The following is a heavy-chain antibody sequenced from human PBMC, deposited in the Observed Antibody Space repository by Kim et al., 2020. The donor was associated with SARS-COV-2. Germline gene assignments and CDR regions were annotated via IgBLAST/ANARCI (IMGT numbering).Heavy chain of an antibody. J-gene: IGHJ6*02. CDR1: GFTFSSYG. CDR3: AKDPKFAYSSSWYVSDYYYGMDA. V-gene: IGHV3-30*18. D-gene: IGHD6-13*01. Sequence: GGSLRLSCAASGFTFSSYGMHWVRQAPGKGLEWVAVISYDGSNKYYADSVKGRFTISRDNSKNTLYLQMNSLRAEDTAVYYCAKDPKFAYSSSWYVSDYYYGMDAWGQGTTVTVSS. CDR2: ISYDGSNK.